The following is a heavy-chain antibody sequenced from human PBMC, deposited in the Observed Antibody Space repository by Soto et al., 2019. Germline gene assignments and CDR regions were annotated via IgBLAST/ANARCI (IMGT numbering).Heavy chain of an antibody. CDR1: GFTFSSYS. Sequence: EVQLVESGGGLVQHGGSLRLSCAASGFTFSSYSMNWVRQAPGKGLEWVSYISSSSSTIYYADSVKGRFTISRDNAKNSLYLQMNSLRAEDTAVYYCARAALYNWNDVSWFDPWGQGTLVTVSS. J-gene: IGHJ5*02. CDR2: ISSSSSTI. D-gene: IGHD1-1*01. V-gene: IGHV3-48*01. CDR3: ARAALYNWNDVSWFDP.